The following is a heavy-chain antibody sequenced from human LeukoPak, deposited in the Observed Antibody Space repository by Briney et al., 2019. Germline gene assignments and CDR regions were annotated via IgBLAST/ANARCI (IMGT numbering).Heavy chain of an antibody. CDR1: GDSFSSYA. D-gene: IGHD3-16*01. V-gene: IGHV1-69*06. J-gene: IGHJ6*03. CDR3: AKQGAVRQDYYMDV. Sequence: ASVKDSCKASGDSFSSYAITWVRQPPGQGLEWLGRVIPIFGTANYPQKFQGRVTITADIFSSTVYIEMTNLTSDDTAVYFCAKQGAVRQDYYMDVWGDGTTVSVS. CDR2: VIPIFGTA.